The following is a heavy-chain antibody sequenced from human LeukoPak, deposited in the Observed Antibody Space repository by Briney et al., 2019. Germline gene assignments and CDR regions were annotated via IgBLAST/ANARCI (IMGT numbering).Heavy chain of an antibody. D-gene: IGHD5-24*01. CDR3: AKTRDGYNYVYYFDY. CDR1: GFTFSDYY. Sequence: GGSLRLSCAASGFTFSDYYMNWIRQAPGKGLEWVSYISSSGSTIYYADSVKGRFTISRDNAKNSLYLQMNSLRAEDTAVYYCAKTRDGYNYVYYFDYWGQGTLVTVSS. CDR2: ISSSGSTI. V-gene: IGHV3-11*04. J-gene: IGHJ4*02.